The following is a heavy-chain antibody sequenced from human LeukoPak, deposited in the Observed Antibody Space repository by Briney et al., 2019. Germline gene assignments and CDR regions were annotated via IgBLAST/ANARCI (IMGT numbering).Heavy chain of an antibody. CDR2: INPSGGST. CDR1: GYTFTSYY. D-gene: IGHD6-19*01. V-gene: IGHV1-46*01. CDR3: ARVGYSSGWYSNYYGMDV. J-gene: IGHJ6*02. Sequence: GASVKVSCKASGYTFTSYYMRWVRQAPGQGLEWMGIINPSGGSTSYAQKFQGRVTMTRDTSTSTVYMELSSLRSEDTAVYYCARVGYSSGWYSNYYGMDVWGQGTTVTVSS.